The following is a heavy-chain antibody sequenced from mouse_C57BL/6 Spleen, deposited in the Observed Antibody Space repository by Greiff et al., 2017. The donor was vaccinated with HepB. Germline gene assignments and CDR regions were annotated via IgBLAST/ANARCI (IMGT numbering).Heavy chain of an antibody. J-gene: IGHJ2*01. CDR3: ARGSKPDY. Sequence: LVESGPELVKPGASVKLSCKASGYTFTSYDINWVKQRPGQGLEWIGWIYPRDGSTKYNEKFKGKATLTVDTSSSTAYMELHSLTSEDSAVYFCARGSKPDYWGQGTTLTVSS. D-gene: IGHD2-5*01. V-gene: IGHV1-85*01. CDR1: GYTFTSYD. CDR2: IYPRDGST.